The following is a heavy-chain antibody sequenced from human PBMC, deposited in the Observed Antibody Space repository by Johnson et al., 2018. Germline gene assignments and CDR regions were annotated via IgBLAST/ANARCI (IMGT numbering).Heavy chain of an antibody. CDR3: ARGPPDTAMATYYYYMDV. V-gene: IGHV4-59*01. CDR1: GGSISSYY. Sequence: QVQLQEAGPGLVKPSETLSLTCTVSGGSISSYYWSWIRQPPGKGLEWIGYISYSGSTNYNPSLKSRVTISVDTSKNQFSLKLTSGTAAATAVYYCARGPPDTAMATYYYYMDVWGKGTTVTVSS. D-gene: IGHD5-18*01. J-gene: IGHJ6*03. CDR2: ISYSGST.